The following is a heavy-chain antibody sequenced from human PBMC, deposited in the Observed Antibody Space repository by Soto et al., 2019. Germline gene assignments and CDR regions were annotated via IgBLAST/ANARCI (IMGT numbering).Heavy chain of an antibody. D-gene: IGHD1-1*01. CDR1: GFTFSSYA. CDR2: ISSNGGST. J-gene: IGHJ5*02. CDR3: ARGAETTFDP. Sequence: GGSLRLSCAASGFTFSSYAMHWVRQAPGKGLEYVSAISSNGGSTYYANSVKGRFTISRDNSKNTLYLQMGSLRAEDMAVYYCARGAETTFDPWGQGTLVTVSS. V-gene: IGHV3-64*01.